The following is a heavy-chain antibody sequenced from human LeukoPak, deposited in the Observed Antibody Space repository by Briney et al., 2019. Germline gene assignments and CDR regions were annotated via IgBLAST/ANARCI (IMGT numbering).Heavy chain of an antibody. CDR2: IFHSGST. V-gene: IGHV4-61*10. CDR1: GASINSGSYY. J-gene: IGHJ4*02. D-gene: IGHD4-17*01. Sequence: SETLSLTCTVSGASINSGSYYWSWIRQPAGKGLEWIGRIFHSGSTNYNPSLKSRVTISVDTSKNQFSLKLSSVTAADTAVYYCARWDYGDYAVFDYWGQGTLVTVSS. CDR3: ARWDYGDYAVFDY.